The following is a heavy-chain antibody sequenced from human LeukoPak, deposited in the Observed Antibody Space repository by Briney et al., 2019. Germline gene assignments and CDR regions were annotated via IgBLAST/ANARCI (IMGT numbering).Heavy chain of an antibody. V-gene: IGHV4-39*01. J-gene: IGHJ4*02. CDR2: IFYSGSA. CDR3: FYGSGSYYVRY. Sequence: SETLSLTCTASGGSISSSIYYWGWIRQPPGKGLERIGNIFYSGSAYYNPSLKSRVTISVDTSKNQFSLRLSSVTAADTAVYYCFYGSGSYYVRYWGQGTLVTVSS. D-gene: IGHD3-10*01. CDR1: GGSISSSIYY.